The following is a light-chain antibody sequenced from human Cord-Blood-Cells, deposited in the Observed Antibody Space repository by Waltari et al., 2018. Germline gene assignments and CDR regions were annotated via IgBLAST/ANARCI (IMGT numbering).Light chain of an antibody. CDR2: DAS. V-gene: IGKV3-11*01. CDR1: QSVSSY. CDR3: QQRSNWPPIT. J-gene: IGKJ5*01. Sequence: EIVFTQSPATLYLSPGERATLSCRPSQSVSSYLAWYQQKPGQAPRLLIYDASNRATGIPARFSGSGSGTDFTLTISSLEPEDFAVYYCQQRSNWPPITFGQGTRLEIK.